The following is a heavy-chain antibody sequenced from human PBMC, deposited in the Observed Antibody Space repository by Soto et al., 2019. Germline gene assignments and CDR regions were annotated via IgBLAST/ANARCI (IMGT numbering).Heavy chain of an antibody. CDR1: GFIFDDFT. V-gene: IGHV3-43*01. D-gene: IGHD6-13*01. J-gene: IGHJ4*01. CDR2: INWDGRIA. CDR3: AKDEGAAVESPGD. Sequence: GSLRLSCAASGFIFDDFTMHWVRLVPGKGLQWVSYINWDGRIAMYADSVKGRFTIPRDNTNNHLYLQMNSLRSDDTALYYCAKDEGAAVESPGDWGHGTLVTVSS.